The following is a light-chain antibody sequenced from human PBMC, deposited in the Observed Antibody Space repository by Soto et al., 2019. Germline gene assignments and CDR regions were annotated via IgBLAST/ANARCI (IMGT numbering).Light chain of an antibody. J-gene: IGKJ1*01. CDR1: QGISSY. Sequence: DIQMTQSPSSLSASVGDRVTITCRASQGISSYLAWYQQKPGKVPKLLIYAASTLQSGVPSRFSGSGSGTDFTLTIRSLQPEDVATYYCQKYNSAPWTFGQGTKVEIK. CDR3: QKYNSAPWT. V-gene: IGKV1-27*01. CDR2: AAS.